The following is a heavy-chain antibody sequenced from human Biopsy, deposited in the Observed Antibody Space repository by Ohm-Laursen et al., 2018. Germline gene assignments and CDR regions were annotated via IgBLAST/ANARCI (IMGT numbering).Heavy chain of an antibody. V-gene: IGHV3-30*18. Sequence: SLRLSCSASGFTFIHYGMQWVRQAPGKGLAWVAFIFYDGSNTYYADSAKGRFTISRDNSRDTLYLQMSSLRAEDTAVYYCVKDRYNYTPIGGFSMDVWGQGTTVTVSS. CDR2: IFYDGSNT. J-gene: IGHJ6*02. CDR1: GFTFIHYG. D-gene: IGHD5-18*01. CDR3: VKDRYNYTPIGGFSMDV.